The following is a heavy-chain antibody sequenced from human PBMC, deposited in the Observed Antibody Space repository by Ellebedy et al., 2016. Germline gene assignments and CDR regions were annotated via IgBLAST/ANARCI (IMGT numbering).Heavy chain of an antibody. D-gene: IGHD1-14*01. V-gene: IGHV3-66*01. CDR3: ARGNGVPGPEPLDY. J-gene: IGHJ4*02. Sequence: GESLKISCAASGFIVSSNYMSWVRQAPGKGLEWVSVLYSGGSTFYADSVKGRLTISRDNSKNTLYLQMNNLRADDTAVYYCARGNGVPGPEPLDYWGQGTLVTVSS. CDR1: GFIVSSNY. CDR2: LYSGGST.